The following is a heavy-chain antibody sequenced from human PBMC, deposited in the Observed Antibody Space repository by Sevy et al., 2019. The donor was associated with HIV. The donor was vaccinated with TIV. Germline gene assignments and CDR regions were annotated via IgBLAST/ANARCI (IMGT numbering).Heavy chain of an antibody. V-gene: IGHV3-30*18. D-gene: IGHD1-7*01. J-gene: IGHJ6*02. CDR2: ISYDGSNK. CDR1: GFTFSSYG. CDR3: AKDRLELRSVDYYYYGMDV. Sequence: GGSLRLSCAASGFTFSSYGMHWVRQAPGKGLEWVAVISYDGSNKYYADSVKGRFTISRDNSKNTLYLQMNSLRAEDTAVYYCAKDRLELRSVDYYYYGMDVWGQGTTVTVSS.